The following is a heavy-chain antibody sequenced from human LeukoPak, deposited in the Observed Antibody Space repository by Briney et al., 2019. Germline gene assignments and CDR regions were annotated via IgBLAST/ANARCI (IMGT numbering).Heavy chain of an antibody. CDR3: AREGGFGELRTLDI. Sequence: GGSLRLSCAASGFTFSSYWMSWVRQAPGKGLEWVANIKQDGSEKYYVDSVKGRFTISRDNAKNSLYLQMNSLRAEDTAVYYCAREGGFGELRTLDIWGQGTMVTVSS. J-gene: IGHJ3*02. V-gene: IGHV3-7*01. CDR1: GFTFSSYW. CDR2: IKQDGSEK. D-gene: IGHD3-10*01.